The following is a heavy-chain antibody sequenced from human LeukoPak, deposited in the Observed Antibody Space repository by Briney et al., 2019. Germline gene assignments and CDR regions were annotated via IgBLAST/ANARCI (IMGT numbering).Heavy chain of an antibody. CDR2: MYGTSNI. D-gene: IGHD1-26*01. J-gene: IGHJ4*02. V-gene: IGHV3-53*01. CDR3: ARGVLGLKPLDY. Sequence: PGGSLRLSFAASGFTVSTTYMAWVRQAPEKGLEWVSFMYGTSNIYYADSVKGRFTISRDDSNNTLYLQMNSLEAADTAVYYCARGVLGLKPLDYWGQGTLVTVSS. CDR1: GFTVSTTY.